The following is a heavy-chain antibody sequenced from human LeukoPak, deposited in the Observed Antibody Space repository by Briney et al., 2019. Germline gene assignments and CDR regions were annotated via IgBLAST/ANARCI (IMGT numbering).Heavy chain of an antibody. J-gene: IGHJ4*02. CDR3: ARVGAGEGGIDY. Sequence: ASVKVSCKASGYTFIIYEIQWVRQAPEQGLEWVGWMRPRYGNTAYAQSFQGRVTITRDTSIDTVYMELSGLRSEDTAVYYCARVGAGEGGIDYWAQGTLITVSS. CDR2: MRPRYGNT. D-gene: IGHD3-10*01. V-gene: IGHV1-8*03. CDR1: GYTFIIYE.